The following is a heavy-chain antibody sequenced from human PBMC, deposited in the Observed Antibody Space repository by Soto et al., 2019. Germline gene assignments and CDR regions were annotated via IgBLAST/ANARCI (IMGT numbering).Heavy chain of an antibody. D-gene: IGHD3-22*01. CDR2: ISYDGSNK. CDR3: AKIPPINGYYYDSSGYYSGRLSRLTQEGGGRPHFDY. J-gene: IGHJ4*02. Sequence: QVQLVESGGGVVQPGRSLRLSCAASGFTFSSYGMHWVRQAPGKGLEWVAVISYDGSNKYYADSVKGRFTISRDNSKNTLYLQMNRLRAEDTAVYYCAKIPPINGYYYDSSGYYSGRLSRLTQEGGGRPHFDYWGQGTLVTVSS. V-gene: IGHV3-30*18. CDR1: GFTFSSYG.